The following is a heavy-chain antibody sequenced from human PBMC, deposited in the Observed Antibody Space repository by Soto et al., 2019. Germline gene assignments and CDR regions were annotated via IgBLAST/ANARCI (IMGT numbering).Heavy chain of an antibody. J-gene: IGHJ6*02. V-gene: IGHV4-39*01. CDR2: IYYSGST. CDR1: GGSISSSSYY. Sequence: SETLSLTCTVSGGSISSSSYYWGWIRQPPGKGLEWIGSIYYSGSTYYNPSLKSRVTISVDTAKNQFSLKLSSVTAADTAVYYCARRGNGYDYYYYGMDVWGQGTTVTVSS. CDR3: ARRGNGYDYYYYGMDV. D-gene: IGHD5-12*01.